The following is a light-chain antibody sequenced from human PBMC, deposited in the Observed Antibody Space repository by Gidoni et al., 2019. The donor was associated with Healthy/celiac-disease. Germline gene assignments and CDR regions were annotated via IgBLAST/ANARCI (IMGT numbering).Light chain of an antibody. J-gene: IGLJ2*01. CDR2: GKN. CDR3: NSRDSSGNHLDVV. CDR1: SLRSYY. Sequence: SSELTQDPAVSVALGQTVRITCQGDSLRSYYASWFQQKPGQAPVLVIYGKNNRPSGIPDRSSGSSSGNTASLTITGAQAEDEADYYCNSRDSSGNHLDVVFGGGTKLTVL. V-gene: IGLV3-19*01.